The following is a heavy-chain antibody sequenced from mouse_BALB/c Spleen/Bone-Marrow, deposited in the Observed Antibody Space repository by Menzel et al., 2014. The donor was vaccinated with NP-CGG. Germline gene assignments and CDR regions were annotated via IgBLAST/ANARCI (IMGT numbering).Heavy chain of an antibody. CDR2: IAPANGNT. V-gene: IGHV14-3*02. CDR1: GFNIKDAY. J-gene: IGHJ3*01. D-gene: IGHD2-13*01. CDR3: ARSPGEVNY. Sequence: VQLQQSGAELVKPGASVKLSCTASGFNIKDAYIHWVKQRHAQGLEWIGRIAPANGNTEYDPKFLDKATITADTSSNTAYLQLSSLTSEDTAVYYCARSPGEVNYWGQGTLVTVSA.